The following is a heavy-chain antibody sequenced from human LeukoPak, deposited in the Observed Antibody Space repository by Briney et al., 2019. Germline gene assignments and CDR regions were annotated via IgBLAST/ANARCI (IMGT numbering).Heavy chain of an antibody. Sequence: ASVEVPCKASGYTFTGYYMHWVRQAPGQGLEWMGWINPNSGGTNYAQKFQGRVTMTRDTSISTAYMELRSLRSDDTAVYYCARDQSSSWYGDAFDIWGQGTMVTVSS. J-gene: IGHJ3*02. CDR2: INPNSGGT. CDR1: GYTFTGYY. D-gene: IGHD6-13*01. CDR3: ARDQSSSWYGDAFDI. V-gene: IGHV1-2*02.